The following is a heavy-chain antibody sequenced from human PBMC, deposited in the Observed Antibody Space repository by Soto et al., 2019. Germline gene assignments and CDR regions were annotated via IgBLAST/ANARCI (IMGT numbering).Heavy chain of an antibody. CDR3: AKDGSPYYYYYGMDV. V-gene: IGHV3-23*01. Sequence: GGSLRLSCAASGFTFSSYAMSWVRQAPGKGLEWVSAISGSGGSTYYADSVQGRFTISRDNSKNTLYLQMNSLRAEDTAVYYCAKDGSPYYYYYGMDVWGQGTTVTVSS. CDR2: ISGSGGST. J-gene: IGHJ6*02. D-gene: IGHD2-15*01. CDR1: GFTFSSYA.